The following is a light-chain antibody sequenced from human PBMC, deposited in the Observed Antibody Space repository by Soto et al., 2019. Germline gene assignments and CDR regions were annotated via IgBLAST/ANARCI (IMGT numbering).Light chain of an antibody. Sequence: QSVLTQPAPVSGPPGQSITISCPGTSSDVGGYNYVSWYQQHPGKAPKLMIYDVSNRPSGVSNRFSGSKSGNTASLTISGLQAEDEADYYCSSYTSSSTYVFGTGTKVTVL. CDR3: SSYTSSSTYV. V-gene: IGLV2-14*01. CDR1: SSDVGGYNY. J-gene: IGLJ1*01. CDR2: DVS.